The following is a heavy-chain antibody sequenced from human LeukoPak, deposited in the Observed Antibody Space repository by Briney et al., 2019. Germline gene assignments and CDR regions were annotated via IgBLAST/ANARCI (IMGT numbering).Heavy chain of an antibody. CDR3: AKTYCTNGVCPIDY. CDR2: ISWNSDTV. CDR1: GFTFDDFA. J-gene: IGHJ4*02. V-gene: IGHV3-9*01. D-gene: IGHD2-8*01. Sequence: PGGSLRLSCAASGFTFDDFAMHWVRQAPGKGLEWVSSISWNSDTVGYADSVKGRFTISRDNAKNSLYLQMNSLRAEDTALYYCAKTYCTNGVCPIDYWGQGTLVTVSS.